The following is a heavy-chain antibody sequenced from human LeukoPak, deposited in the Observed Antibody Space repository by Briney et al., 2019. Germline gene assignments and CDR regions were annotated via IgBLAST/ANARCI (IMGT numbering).Heavy chain of an antibody. D-gene: IGHD2-8*01. CDR1: GYSISSGYY. J-gene: IGHJ4*02. Sequence: SETLSLTCTVSGYSISSGYYWGWIRQAPGKGLEWIGSIYHSGTIKYNPSLKSRVTISIDTSKNEFSLKLSSVTAADTAVYYCARDWGYCINGVCYAFDYWGQGTLVTVSS. CDR3: ARDWGYCINGVCYAFDY. V-gene: IGHV4-38-2*02. CDR2: IYHSGTI.